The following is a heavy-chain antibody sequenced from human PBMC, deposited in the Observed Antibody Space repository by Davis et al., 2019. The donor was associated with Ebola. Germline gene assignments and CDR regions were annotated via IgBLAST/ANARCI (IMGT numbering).Heavy chain of an antibody. CDR2: IIPILGIA. CDR3: VRDYSSRWYGWFDP. D-gene: IGHD6-13*01. V-gene: IGHV1-69*04. CDR1: GYTFTSYG. Sequence: SVKVSCKASGYTFTSYGISWVRQAPGQRLEWVGRIIPILGIANYAQKFQGRVAITADESTTTVYMELSSLRSEDTAMYYCVRDYSSRWYGWFDPWGQGTLVIVSS. J-gene: IGHJ5*02.